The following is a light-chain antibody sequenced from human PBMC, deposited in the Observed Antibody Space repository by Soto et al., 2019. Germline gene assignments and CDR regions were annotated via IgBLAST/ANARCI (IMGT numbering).Light chain of an antibody. CDR1: SSDVGGYDY. V-gene: IGLV2-14*01. Sequence: LTQPASVSGSPGQSITISCTGTSSDVGGYDYVSWYQLHPGKAPKLMVFEVSNRPSGVSYRFSGSKSGNTASLTISGLQAEDEADYFCSSYSISTAYLFGTGTKGTVL. J-gene: IGLJ1*01. CDR3: SSYSISTAYL. CDR2: EVS.